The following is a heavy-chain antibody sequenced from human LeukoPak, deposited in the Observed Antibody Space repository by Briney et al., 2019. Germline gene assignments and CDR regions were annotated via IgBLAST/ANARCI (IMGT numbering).Heavy chain of an antibody. D-gene: IGHD3-3*01. J-gene: IGHJ6*02. V-gene: IGHV3-21*01. CDR3: ARHRGALFGPKDV. CDR2: ISSSSSYI. CDR1: GFTFSSYS. Sequence: KPGGSLRLSCAASGFTFSSYSMNWVRQAPGKGLEWVSSISSSSSYIHYADSVKGRFTISRDNAKNSLYLQMNSLRAEDTAMYYCARHRGALFGPKDVWGQGTTVTVSS.